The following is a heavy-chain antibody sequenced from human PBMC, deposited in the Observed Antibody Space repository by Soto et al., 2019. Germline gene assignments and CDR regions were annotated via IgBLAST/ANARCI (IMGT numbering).Heavy chain of an antibody. CDR2: ISGSGGST. CDR3: EKGLGESMIVVVDY. Sequence: EVQLLESGGGLVQPGGSLRLSCAASGFTFSSYAMSWVRQAPGKGLEWVSAISGSGGSTYYADSVKGRFTISRDNSKNTLYLQMNSLSAEDTAVYYCEKGLGESMIVVVDYWGQGTLVTVSS. CDR1: GFTFSSYA. D-gene: IGHD3-22*01. V-gene: IGHV3-23*01. J-gene: IGHJ4*02.